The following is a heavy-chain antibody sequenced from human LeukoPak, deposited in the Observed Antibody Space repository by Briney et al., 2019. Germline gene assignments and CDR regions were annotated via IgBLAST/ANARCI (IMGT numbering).Heavy chain of an antibody. CDR1: GYSISGGYY. Sequence: SETLSLTCAVSGYSISGGYYWGWIRQPPGKGLEWIGSIYHSGSTYYNPSLKSRVTISVDTSKNQLSLKLSSVTAADTAVYYCARLPPLYSSGDYWGQGTLVTVSS. CDR2: IYHSGST. CDR3: ARLPPLYSSGDY. J-gene: IGHJ4*02. D-gene: IGHD6-25*01. V-gene: IGHV4-38-2*01.